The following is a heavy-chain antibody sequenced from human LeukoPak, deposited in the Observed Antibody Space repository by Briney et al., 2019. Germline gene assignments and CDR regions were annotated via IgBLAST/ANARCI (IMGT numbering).Heavy chain of an antibody. J-gene: IGHJ4*02. CDR3: ARGSSKDY. CDR1: GGSFSGYY. D-gene: IGHD1-26*01. V-gene: IGHV4-34*01. CDR2: INHSGST. Sequence: PSETLSLTCAVYGGSFSGYYWSWIRQPPGKELEWIGEINHSGSTNDNPSLKSRVTISVDTSKNQFSLKLSSVTAADTAVYYCARGSSKDYWGQGTLVTVPS.